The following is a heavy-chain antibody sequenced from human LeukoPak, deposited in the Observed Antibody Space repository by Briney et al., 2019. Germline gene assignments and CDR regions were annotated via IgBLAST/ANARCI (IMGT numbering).Heavy chain of an antibody. J-gene: IGHJ6*02. V-gene: IGHV3-53*01. CDR2: ICSGGST. D-gene: IGHD5-12*01. CDR1: GFTVSTNY. CDR3: ARGRYEFSAGMDA. Sequence: PGGSLRLSCAASGFTVSTNYMTWVRQPPGKGLEWVSVICSGGSTNYADSVRGRFSISRDNSKNTLYLQMNSLSAEDTAVYYCARGRYEFSAGMDAWGQGTTVTVSS.